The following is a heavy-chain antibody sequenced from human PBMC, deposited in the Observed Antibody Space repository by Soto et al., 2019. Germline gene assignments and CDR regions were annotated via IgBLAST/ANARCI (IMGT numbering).Heavy chain of an antibody. D-gene: IGHD2-2*01. Sequence: VQLVQSGGDVKKPGASVKVSCKASGYTFTNYGISWVRQAPGQGLEWMGWISPQNGNTHYAQKLQGRVTMTTDTSTSTAYMELRSLRSDDTAVYYCVRDNLDGVVLPPAGLVRWFDPWGQGTLITVSS. CDR3: VRDNLDGVVLPPAGLVRWFDP. J-gene: IGHJ5*02. CDR1: GYTFTNYG. V-gene: IGHV1-18*01. CDR2: ISPQNGNT.